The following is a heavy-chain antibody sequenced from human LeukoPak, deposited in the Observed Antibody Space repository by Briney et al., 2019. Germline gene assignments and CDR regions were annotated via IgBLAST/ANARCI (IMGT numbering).Heavy chain of an antibody. Sequence: GGSLRLSCAASGFTFDDYAMHWVRQAPGKGQEWVSGISWNSDTIGYADSVKGRFTISRDNAKNSLYLQMNSLRAEDMALFYCAKESIRNGTFDIWGQGTMVTVSS. CDR3: AKESIRNGTFDI. V-gene: IGHV3-9*03. D-gene: IGHD1-14*01. J-gene: IGHJ3*02. CDR2: ISWNSDTI. CDR1: GFTFDDYA.